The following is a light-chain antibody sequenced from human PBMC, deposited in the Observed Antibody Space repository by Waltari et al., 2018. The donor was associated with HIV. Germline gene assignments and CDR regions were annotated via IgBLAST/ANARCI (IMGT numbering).Light chain of an antibody. CDR3: QVWDSSSDAYV. J-gene: IGLJ1*01. CDR1: NIGSKS. CDR2: YDS. V-gene: IGLV3-21*04. Sequence: SYVLAPPPSVSVAPGKTARLTCGGNNIGSKSVPWYQHKPGRAPVVVIYYDSDRPSGIPERFSGSNSGNTATLTISRVEAGDEADYYCQVWDSSSDAYVFGTGTKVTVL.